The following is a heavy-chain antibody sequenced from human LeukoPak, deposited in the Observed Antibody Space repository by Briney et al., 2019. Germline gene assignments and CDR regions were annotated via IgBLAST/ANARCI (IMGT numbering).Heavy chain of an antibody. CDR3: ARNGDADY. Sequence: GGSLRLSCAASEFTFSNNFMTWVRQAPGKGLEWVANIKEDGSEKYYVDSVKGRFTISRDNAKNSLYLQMSSLRTEDTAVYYCARNGDADYWGQGTLVTVSS. J-gene: IGHJ4*02. CDR2: IKEDGSEK. D-gene: IGHD5-24*01. CDR1: EFTFSNNF. V-gene: IGHV3-7*01.